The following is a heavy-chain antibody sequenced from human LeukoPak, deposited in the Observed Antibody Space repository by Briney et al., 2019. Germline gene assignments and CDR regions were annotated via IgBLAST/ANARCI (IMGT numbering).Heavy chain of an antibody. J-gene: IGHJ4*02. Sequence: GGSLRLSCAASGFTFSSSAMSWDRQAPGKGLEWVSAISGSGGSTYYADSVKGRFTISRDNSKDTLYLQMNSLRAEDTAVYYCAKDPRSVIVVGYLDYWGQGTLVTVSS. CDR1: GFTFSSSA. CDR2: ISGSGGST. V-gene: IGHV3-23*01. D-gene: IGHD3-22*01. CDR3: AKDPRSVIVVGYLDY.